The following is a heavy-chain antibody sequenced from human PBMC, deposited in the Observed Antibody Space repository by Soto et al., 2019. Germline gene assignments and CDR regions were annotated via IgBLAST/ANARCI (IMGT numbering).Heavy chain of an antibody. J-gene: IGHJ6*02. D-gene: IGHD1-26*01. CDR1: GFTFSSYW. Sequence: EVQLVESGGGLVQPGGSLRLSCAASGFTFSSYWMHWVRQAPGKGLVWVSRINSDGSSTSYADSVKGRFTISRDNAKNTLYLQMNSLRVEDTALYYCARDLSPSGSYYHYYYGMDVWGQGTTVTVSS. V-gene: IGHV3-74*01. CDR3: ARDLSPSGSYYHYYYGMDV. CDR2: INSDGSST.